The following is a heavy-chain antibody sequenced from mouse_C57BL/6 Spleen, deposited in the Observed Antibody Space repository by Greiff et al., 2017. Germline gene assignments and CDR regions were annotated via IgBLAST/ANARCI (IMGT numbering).Heavy chain of an antibody. V-gene: IGHV7-3*01. CDR1: GFTFTDYY. J-gene: IGHJ1*03. Sequence: EVHLVESGGGLVQPGGSLSLSCAASGFTFTDYYMSWVRQPPGKALEWLGFIRNKANGYKTEYSASVKGRFTISRDNSQSILYLQMNALRAEDSATYYCARYIEVGYHPWYFDVWGTGTTVTVSS. D-gene: IGHD2-2*01. CDR3: ARYIEVGYHPWYFDV. CDR2: IRNKANGYKT.